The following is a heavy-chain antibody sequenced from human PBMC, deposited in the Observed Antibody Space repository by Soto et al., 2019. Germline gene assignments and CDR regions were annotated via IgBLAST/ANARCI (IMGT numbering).Heavy chain of an antibody. CDR3: ERDCSGGSCYPGMDV. V-gene: IGHV3-21*01. J-gene: IGHJ6*02. D-gene: IGHD2-15*01. Sequence: GGSLRLSCAASVFNFNSYTINWVRQAPGKRLEWLSSISSSGYIFSTDSVRGRFTISRDKAKNSVYLQINSLRAEDTAVYFCERDCSGGSCYPGMDVWGQGTTVTVSS. CDR1: VFNFNSYT. CDR2: ISSSGYI.